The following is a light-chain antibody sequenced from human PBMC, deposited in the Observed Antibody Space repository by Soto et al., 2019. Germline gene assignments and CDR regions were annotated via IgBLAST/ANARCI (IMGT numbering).Light chain of an antibody. V-gene: IGKV3-15*01. CDR3: QQYQTWWT. J-gene: IGKJ1*01. CDR2: GAS. CDR1: QSIDTD. Sequence: DIVRPQSPLSLSVSPGERATLSCRASQSIDTDFAWYDQPPGQAPRLXXYGASTRDINRPDRSSVGEYGTEFPLTITSIRLESDDFADYYRQQYQTWWTFGQGTKVEIK.